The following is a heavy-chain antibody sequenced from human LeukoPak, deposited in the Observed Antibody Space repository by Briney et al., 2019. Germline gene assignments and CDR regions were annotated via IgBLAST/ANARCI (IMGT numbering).Heavy chain of an antibody. D-gene: IGHD2-2*01. J-gene: IGHJ6*04. CDR3: ARDEFGEPAAPGDV. CDR1: GFTFSSYS. V-gene: IGHV3-48*01. Sequence: GGSLRLSCAASGFTFSSYSMNWVRQAPGKGLEWVSYISSSSSTIYYADSVKGRFTISRNNAKNSLYLQMNSLRAEDTAVYYCARDEFGEPAAPGDVWGKGTTVTVSS. CDR2: ISSSSSTI.